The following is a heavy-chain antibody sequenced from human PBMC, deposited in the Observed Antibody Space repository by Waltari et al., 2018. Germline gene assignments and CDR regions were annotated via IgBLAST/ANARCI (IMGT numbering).Heavy chain of an antibody. Sequence: VQLLESGGGLVQPGGSLRLSCAASGFTFSSYAMSWVRQAPGQGLEWMGGILPIFGTANYAQKCQGRVTITADESTSTAYMELSSLRSEDTAVYYCARGGIAVAGTHYFDYWGQGTLVTVSS. V-gene: IGHV1-69*01. CDR3: ARGGIAVAGTHYFDY. CDR1: GFTFSSYA. CDR2: ILPIFGTA. J-gene: IGHJ4*02. D-gene: IGHD6-19*01.